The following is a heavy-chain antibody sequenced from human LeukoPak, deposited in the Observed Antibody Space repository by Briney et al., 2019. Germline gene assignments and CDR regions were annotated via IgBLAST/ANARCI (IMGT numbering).Heavy chain of an antibody. J-gene: IGHJ6*03. V-gene: IGHV1-69*05. CDR2: IIPIFGTA. CDR1: GGAFSSYA. D-gene: IGHD6-6*01. Sequence: SVKVSCKASGGAFSSYAISWVRQAPGQGLEWMGGIIPIFGTANYAQKFQGRVTITTDESTSTAYMELSSLRSEDTAVYYCARDRPPRIAARLHYYYYYMDVWGKGTTVTVSS. CDR3: ARDRPPRIAARLHYYYYYMDV.